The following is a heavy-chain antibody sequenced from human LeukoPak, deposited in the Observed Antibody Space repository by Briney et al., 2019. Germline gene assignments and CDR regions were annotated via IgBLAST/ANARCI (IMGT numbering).Heavy chain of an antibody. Sequence: GGSLRLSCAASGFTFSNYWMTWVRQAPGKGLEWVANINRDGSERYYVDSVKGRFTISRDDAKSSLYLQMNSLRAEDTAEYYCAKDSNGWYQRGSNYFDYWGQGTLVTVSS. V-gene: IGHV3-7*03. J-gene: IGHJ4*02. CDR1: GFTFSNYW. CDR2: INRDGSER. CDR3: AKDSNGWYQRGSNYFDY. D-gene: IGHD6-19*01.